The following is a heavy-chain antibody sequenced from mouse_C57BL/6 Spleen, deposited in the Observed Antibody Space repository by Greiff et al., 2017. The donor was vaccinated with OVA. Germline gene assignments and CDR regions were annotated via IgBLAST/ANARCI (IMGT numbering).Heavy chain of an antibody. J-gene: IGHJ1*03. CDR2: ISDGGGDT. CDR1: GFTFSSYA. CDR3: ARGYGSYWYFDV. D-gene: IGHD2-2*01. V-gene: IGHV5-4*01. Sequence: EVQLVQSGGGLVKPGASLKLSCAASGFTFSSYAMAWVRQSPEKRLEWVGTISDGGGDTNYPHNVKGRSTISRDKANNNPYLQMRRLKSEDTAMYYCARGYGSYWYFDVWGTGTTVTVSS.